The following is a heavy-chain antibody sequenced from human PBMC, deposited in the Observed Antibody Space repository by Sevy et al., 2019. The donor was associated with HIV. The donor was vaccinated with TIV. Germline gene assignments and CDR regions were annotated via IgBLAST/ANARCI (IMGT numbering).Heavy chain of an antibody. Sequence: SETLSLTCTVSGGSISSGAYSWNWIRQPPGKGLEWIGYIFHTGNTYYNASLKSRVTISLDTSKNQFSLKMTSVTAADTAVYYCARDGGTLTTPAFFDYWGQGSLVTVSS. J-gene: IGHJ4*02. CDR3: ARDGGTLTTPAFFDY. V-gene: IGHV4-30-2*01. CDR1: GGSISSGAYS. D-gene: IGHD2-15*01. CDR2: IFHTGNT.